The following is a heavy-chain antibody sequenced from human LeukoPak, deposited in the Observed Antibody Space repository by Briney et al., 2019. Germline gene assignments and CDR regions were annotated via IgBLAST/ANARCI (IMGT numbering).Heavy chain of an antibody. CDR3: TRGIVGGYY. CDR1: GISFSAYS. Sequence: GGSLRLSCAASGISFSAYSMTWVRQAPGKGLEWVANIKGDGSEKYYVDSVKGRFTISRDNAKNSLYLQMTSLRADDTAVYYCTRGIVGGYYWGQGTLVTVSS. V-gene: IGHV3-7*05. CDR2: IKGDGSEK. D-gene: IGHD1-26*01. J-gene: IGHJ4*02.